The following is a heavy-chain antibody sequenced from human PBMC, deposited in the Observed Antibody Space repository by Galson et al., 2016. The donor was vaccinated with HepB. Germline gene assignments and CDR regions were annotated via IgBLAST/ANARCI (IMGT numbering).Heavy chain of an antibody. D-gene: IGHD3-9*01. Sequence: SLRLSCAASGFTFSSYAMHWVRQAPGKGLEWVAVISYDGSNKYYADSVKGRFTISRDNSKNTLYLQMNNLKNEDTAVYYCTTYYGNILTAYRWFDPWGQGTLVTVSS. CDR1: GFTFSSYA. J-gene: IGHJ5*02. CDR3: TTYYGNILTAYRWFDP. V-gene: IGHV3-30-3*01. CDR2: ISYDGSNK.